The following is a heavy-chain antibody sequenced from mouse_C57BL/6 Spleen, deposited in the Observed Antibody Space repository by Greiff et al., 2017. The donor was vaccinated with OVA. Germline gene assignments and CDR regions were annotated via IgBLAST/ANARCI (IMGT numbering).Heavy chain of an antibody. J-gene: IGHJ1*03. CDR1: GYAFSSSW. V-gene: IGHV1-82*01. D-gene: IGHD1-1*01. Sequence: VQLQQSGPELVKPGASVKISCKASGYAFSSSWMNWVKQRPGKGLEWIGRIYPGDGDTNYNWKFKGKATLTADKSSSTAYMQLSSLTSEDSAVYFCARELDYYGSSYGERYFDVWGTGTTVTVSS. CDR2: IYPGDGDT. CDR3: ARELDYYGSSYGERYFDV.